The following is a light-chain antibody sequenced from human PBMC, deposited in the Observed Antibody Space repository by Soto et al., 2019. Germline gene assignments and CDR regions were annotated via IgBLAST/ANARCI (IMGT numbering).Light chain of an antibody. CDR1: RSDIGGYNY. V-gene: IGLV2-8*01. J-gene: IGLJ1*01. Sequence: QSALTQPPSASGSLGQSVTISCTGTRSDIGGYNYVSWYLQYPGKAPKLMIYEVSERPSGVPDRFSGSKSGNTAFLTVSGLQAEDEADYYCLSYADTAYVFGTGTKLTVL. CDR2: EVS. CDR3: LSYADTAYV.